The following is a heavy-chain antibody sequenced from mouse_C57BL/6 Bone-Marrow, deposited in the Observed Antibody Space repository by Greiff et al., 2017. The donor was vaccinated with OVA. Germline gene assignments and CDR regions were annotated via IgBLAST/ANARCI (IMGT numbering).Heavy chain of an antibody. CDR3: AKGSYYSNYRYFDV. D-gene: IGHD2-5*01. J-gene: IGHJ1*03. Sequence: QVQLKESGPGLVQPSQSLSITCTVSGFSLTSYGVHWVRQSPGKGLEWLGVIWRGGSTDYNAAFMSRLSITKDNSKSQVFFKMNSLQADDTAIYYCAKGSYYSNYRYFDVWGTGTTVTVSS. CDR2: IWRGGST. V-gene: IGHV2-5*01. CDR1: GFSLTSYG.